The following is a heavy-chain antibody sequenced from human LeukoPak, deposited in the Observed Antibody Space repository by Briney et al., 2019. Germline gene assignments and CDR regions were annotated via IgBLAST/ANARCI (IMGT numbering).Heavy chain of an antibody. J-gene: IGHJ4*02. D-gene: IGHD3-10*01. CDR1: GYTFTSYG. CDR3: AKFWVRGVIITEYYFDY. V-gene: IGHV1-18*01. Sequence: GASVKVSCKASGYTFTSYGISWVRQAPGQGLEWMGWISAYKGNTNYAQKLQGRVTITADESTSTAYMELSSLRSEDTAVYYCAKFWVRGVIITEYYFDYWGQGTLVTVSS. CDR2: ISAYKGNT.